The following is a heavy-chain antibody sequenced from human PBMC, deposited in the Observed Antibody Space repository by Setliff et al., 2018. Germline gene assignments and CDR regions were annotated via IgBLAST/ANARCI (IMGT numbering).Heavy chain of an antibody. D-gene: IGHD6-13*01. V-gene: IGHV4-39*01. J-gene: IGHJ6*02. Sequence: SETLSLTCTVSGGSISSKNYYWGRIRQPPGKGLEWIGSIYYSGSTYYNPSLKSRVTISVDTSKNQFSLKLSSVTAADAAVYYCARAAGYSSSWYHYYYGMDVWGQGTTVTVSS. CDR3: ARAAGYSSSWYHYYYGMDV. CDR1: GGSISSKNYY. CDR2: IYYSGST.